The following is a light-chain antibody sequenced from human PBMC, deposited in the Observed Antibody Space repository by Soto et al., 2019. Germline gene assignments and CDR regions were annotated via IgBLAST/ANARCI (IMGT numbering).Light chain of an antibody. Sequence: EIVMTQSPATLSVSPGEGATLSCRASQSVGRDLAWYQKKPGQAPRLLLYGASTRATGIPARFTCSGSGTEFTLAINSLQSEGFAVYWCQQYNTWPPTFGPGTTVDIK. J-gene: IGKJ3*01. CDR1: QSVGRD. CDR3: QQYNTWPPT. CDR2: GAS. V-gene: IGKV3-15*01.